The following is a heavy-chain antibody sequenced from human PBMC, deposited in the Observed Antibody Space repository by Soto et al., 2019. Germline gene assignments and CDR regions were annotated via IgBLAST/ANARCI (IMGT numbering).Heavy chain of an antibody. CDR3: AKGPRGVTSCYFDY. D-gene: IGHD4-4*01. V-gene: IGHV3-23*01. J-gene: IGHJ4*02. Sequence: PGGSLRLSCVASGFTFSNYAMSWVRQAPGMGLEWVSAISGSGGTTYYADSVKGRFTISRDNSKNTLYLQVNNLRAEDMAVYHCAKGPRGVTSCYFDYWGQGTLVTVSS. CDR1: GFTFSNYA. CDR2: ISGSGGTT.